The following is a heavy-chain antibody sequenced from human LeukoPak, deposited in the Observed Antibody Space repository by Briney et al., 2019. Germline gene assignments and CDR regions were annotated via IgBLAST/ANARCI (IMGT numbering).Heavy chain of an antibody. CDR2: ITGSHGRT. J-gene: IGHJ5*02. D-gene: IGHD4-17*01. CDR1: GFTFSSFA. V-gene: IGHV3-23*01. Sequence: SGGSLRLSCEASGFTFSSFAMTWVRQAPGKGLEWVSSITGSHGRTYNTDSVKGRFTIPRDNSQNTLYLQMNSLRAEDTAVYYCTKDPNGDYVGAFDPWGQGTLVTVSS. CDR3: TKDPNGDYVGAFDP.